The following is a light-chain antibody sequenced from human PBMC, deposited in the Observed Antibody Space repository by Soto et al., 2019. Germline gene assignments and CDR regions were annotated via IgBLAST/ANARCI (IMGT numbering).Light chain of an antibody. J-gene: IGKJ2*01. CDR2: WAS. CDR3: EQYYSTPPYT. V-gene: IGKV4-1*01. Sequence: DIVMTQSPDSLAVSLGERATINCKSSQSVLYSSNNKNYLAWYQQKPGQPPKLLIYWASTRESGVPHRFSGSGSGSDFTLTISSLQAEDVAVYYCEQYYSTPPYTFGQGTKLEIK. CDR1: QSVLYSSNNKNY.